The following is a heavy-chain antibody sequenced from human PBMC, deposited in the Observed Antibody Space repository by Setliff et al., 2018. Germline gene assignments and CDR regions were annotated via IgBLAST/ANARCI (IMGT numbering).Heavy chain of an antibody. CDR1: GGSFDTYY. Sequence: SETLSLTCNVYGGSFDTYYWSWIRQPPGKGLEWFGEINHSGSGDYNPSFKGRVTISVDTSKKQFSLTLSSVTAADTALYYCRQAVVGRDVFDIWGQGTVVTVSS. V-gene: IGHV4-34*01. J-gene: IGHJ3*02. CDR3: RQAVVGRDVFDI. D-gene: IGHD1-1*01. CDR2: INHSGSG.